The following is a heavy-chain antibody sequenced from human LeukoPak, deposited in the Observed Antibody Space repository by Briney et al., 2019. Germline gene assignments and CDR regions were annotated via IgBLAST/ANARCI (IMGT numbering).Heavy chain of an antibody. CDR3: ARVVYSGSWGYFDY. V-gene: IGHV4-59*01. J-gene: IGHJ4*02. Sequence: SETLSLTCTVPGGSMSTNYWSWIRQSPGKGLEWIGYIYYSGSTSYNPSLKSRLTISIDTSKTQFYLKLSSVTAADTAVYYCARVVYSGSWGYFDYWGQGILVTVSS. CDR2: IYYSGST. D-gene: IGHD3-10*01. CDR1: GGSMSTNY.